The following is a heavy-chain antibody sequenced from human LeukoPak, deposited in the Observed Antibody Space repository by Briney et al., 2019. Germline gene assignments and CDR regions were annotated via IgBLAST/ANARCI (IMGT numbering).Heavy chain of an antibody. Sequence: PGGSLRLSCTASGFTFGDYAMSWFRQAPGKGLEWVGFIRSKAYGGTTEYAASVKGRFTISRDDSKSIAYLQMNSLKTEDTAVYYCTRENYYDSSGPDYWGQGTLVTVSS. CDR1: GFTFGDYA. J-gene: IGHJ4*02. D-gene: IGHD3-22*01. CDR2: IRSKAYGGTT. V-gene: IGHV3-49*03. CDR3: TRENYYDSSGPDY.